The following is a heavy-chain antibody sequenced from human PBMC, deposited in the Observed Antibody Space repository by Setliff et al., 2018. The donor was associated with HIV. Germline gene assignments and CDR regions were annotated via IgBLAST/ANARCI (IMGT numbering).Heavy chain of an antibody. CDR2: IYTSGST. D-gene: IGHD3-9*01. CDR3: ARVLLTGYYKGAFDI. Sequence: SETLSLTCTVSGGSISSYYWSWIRQPAGKGLEWIGRIYTSGSTYYNPSLKSRVTMSVDTSKNQFSLKLSSVTAADTAVYYCARVLLTGYYKGAFDIWGQGTKVTVSS. CDR1: GGSISSYY. J-gene: IGHJ3*02. V-gene: IGHV4-4*07.